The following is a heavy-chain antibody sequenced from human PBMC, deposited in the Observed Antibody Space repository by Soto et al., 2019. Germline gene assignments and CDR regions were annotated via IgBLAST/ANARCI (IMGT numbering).Heavy chain of an antibody. CDR2: ISSSGYI. Sequence: PGGTLRLPCAASGFNFNSYTINWARQAPGKRREWLSSISSSGYIFSTDSVRGRFTISRDNATNSVYLQINILRAEETPVYFFPWFWSVGSCYTGMDVWCQALTVTVSS. J-gene: IGHJ6*02. D-gene: IGHD2-15*01. CDR1: GFNFNSYT. V-gene: IGHV3-21*01. CDR3: PWFWSVGSCYTGMDV.